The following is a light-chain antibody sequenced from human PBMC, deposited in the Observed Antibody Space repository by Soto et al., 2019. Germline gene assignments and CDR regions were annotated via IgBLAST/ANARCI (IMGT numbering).Light chain of an antibody. V-gene: IGKV1-5*01. CDR1: QSISSW. Sequence: DIQVCQSPSTPSASVEDRVTITCRASQSISSWLAWYQQKPGKAPKLLIYDASSLESGVPSRFSGSGSGTEFTLTISCLQPDDFATYYCQQCTCYKETFGQGTKVDIK. CDR2: DAS. CDR3: QQCTCYKET. J-gene: IGKJ1*01.